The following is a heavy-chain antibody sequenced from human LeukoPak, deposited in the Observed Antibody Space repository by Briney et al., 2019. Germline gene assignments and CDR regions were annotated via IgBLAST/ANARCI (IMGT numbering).Heavy chain of an antibody. CDR3: ARGGGYSWFDY. V-gene: IGHV1-2*02. Sequence: ASVKVSCKVSGYSFTAHFIHWVRQAPGQGLEWMGWIDPNSGGTNCAQKFQGRVTMTRDTSVSAVYMELSSPRSDDTAVYYCARGGGYSWFDYWGQGTLVTVSS. J-gene: IGHJ4*02. CDR2: IDPNSGGT. D-gene: IGHD5-18*01. CDR1: GYSFTAHF.